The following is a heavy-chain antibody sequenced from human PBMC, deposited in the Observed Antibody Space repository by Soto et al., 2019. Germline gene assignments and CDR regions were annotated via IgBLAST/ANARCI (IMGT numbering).Heavy chain of an antibody. CDR3: ARDMGDYGGHSFDY. D-gene: IGHD4-17*01. Sequence: QVQLVESGGGVVQPGRSLRLSCAASGFTFSSYAMHWVRQAPGKGLEWVAVISYDGSNKYYADSVKGRFTISRDNSKNTLYLKKNSLRAEDTAVYYCARDMGDYGGHSFDYWGQGTLVTVSS. CDR1: GFTFSSYA. V-gene: IGHV3-30-3*01. CDR2: ISYDGSNK. J-gene: IGHJ4*02.